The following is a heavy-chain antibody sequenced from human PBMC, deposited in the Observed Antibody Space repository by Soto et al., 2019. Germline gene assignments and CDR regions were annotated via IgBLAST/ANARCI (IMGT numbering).Heavy chain of an antibody. J-gene: IGHJ4*02. CDR3: ARVGSTLAAGTHDY. Sequence: PGGSLRLSCAASGFTCSDYYMSWFRQAPGKGLEWVSYISGSGSITHDADSVKGRFTISRDNAKNSLYLQMNGLRAEDTAIYYCARVGSTLAAGTHDYWGQGTGVTVSS. CDR2: ISGSGSIT. V-gene: IGHV3-11*01. D-gene: IGHD6-13*01. CDR1: GFTCSDYY.